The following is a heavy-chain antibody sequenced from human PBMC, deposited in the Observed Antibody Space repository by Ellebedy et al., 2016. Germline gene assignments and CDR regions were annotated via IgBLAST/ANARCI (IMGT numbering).Heavy chain of an antibody. CDR3: ARMVAGRMGTAFDI. CDR2: VYPGDSDT. D-gene: IGHD6-19*01. CDR1: GYRFTSYW. Sequence: GESLKISCKGSGYRFTSYWIGWVRQMPGKGLEWMGIVYPGDSDTRYSPSFQGQVAISADKSISTAYLQWSSLKASDTAIYFCARMVAGRMGTAFDIWGQGTMVTVSS. J-gene: IGHJ3*02. V-gene: IGHV5-51*01.